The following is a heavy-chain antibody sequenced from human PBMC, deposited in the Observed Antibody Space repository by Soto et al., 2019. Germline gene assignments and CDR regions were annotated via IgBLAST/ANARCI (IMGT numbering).Heavy chain of an antibody. CDR2: ISSSSSYI. V-gene: IGHV3-21*01. D-gene: IGHD3-9*01. CDR3: ARDNRDILTGYYPLDY. CDR1: GFTVSSYS. J-gene: IGHJ4*02. Sequence: PGGSLRLSCAASGFTVSSYSMDWVRQATGKGLEWVSSISSSSSYIYYADSVKGRFTISRDNAKNSLYLQMNSLRAEDTAVYYCARDNRDILTGYYPLDYWGQGTLVTVSS.